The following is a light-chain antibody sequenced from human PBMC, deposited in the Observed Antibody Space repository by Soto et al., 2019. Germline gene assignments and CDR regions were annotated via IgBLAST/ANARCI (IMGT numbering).Light chain of an antibody. J-gene: IGKJ1*01. Sequence: EIVMTQSPATLSVSPGERATLSCRASQSVSSNLAWYQQKPGQAPRLLIYGASTRAPVIPARFSGRGSGTEFTRTISSLQTEDFSVDYCQQYNDWPPWTFGQGTMVEIK. CDR2: GAS. CDR1: QSVSSN. CDR3: QQYNDWPPWT. V-gene: IGKV3-15*01.